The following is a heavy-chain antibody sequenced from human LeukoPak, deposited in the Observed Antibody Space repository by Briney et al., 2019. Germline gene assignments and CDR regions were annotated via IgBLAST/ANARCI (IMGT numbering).Heavy chain of an antibody. J-gene: IGHJ5*02. D-gene: IGHD4-17*01. CDR1: GGSFSGYY. V-gene: IGHV4-34*01. CDR3: AGGLPPTAVPRWWFDP. CDR2: INHSGST. Sequence: SETLSLTCAVYGGSFSGYYWSWIRQPPGKGLEWIGEINHSGSTNYNPSLKSRVTISVDTSKNQFSLKLSSVTAADTAVYYCAGGLPPTAVPRWWFDPWGQGTLVTVSS.